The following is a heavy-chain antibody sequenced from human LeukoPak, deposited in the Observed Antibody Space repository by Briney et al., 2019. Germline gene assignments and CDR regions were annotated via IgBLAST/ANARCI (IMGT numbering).Heavy chain of an antibody. Sequence: GGSLRLSCAAAGFTVRTDYMTWVRQAPGKGLEWVSNINDNGGQRHYADSVKGRFTISRDNSKNTLFLQMDSLRAEDTAVYYCAKTQWKVGATDYFDYWGQGILVT. V-gene: IGHV3-23*01. CDR2: INDNGGQR. CDR3: AKTQWKVGATDYFDY. D-gene: IGHD1-26*01. J-gene: IGHJ4*02. CDR1: GFTVRTDY.